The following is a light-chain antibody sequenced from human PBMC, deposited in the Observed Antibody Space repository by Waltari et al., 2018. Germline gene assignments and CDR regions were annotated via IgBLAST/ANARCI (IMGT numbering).Light chain of an antibody. CDR2: DVS. CDR1: SSDVGAYNY. CDR3: SSYTSGSTLWV. V-gene: IGLV2-14*03. Sequence: QSALTQPASVSGSPGQSITISCTGTSSDVGAYNYVSWYQQHPGTAPKLTIYDVSNRPSGVSDRLSGSKSGNTASLTISGLQAEDEAYYYCSSYTSGSTLWVFGGGTKLTVL. J-gene: IGLJ3*02.